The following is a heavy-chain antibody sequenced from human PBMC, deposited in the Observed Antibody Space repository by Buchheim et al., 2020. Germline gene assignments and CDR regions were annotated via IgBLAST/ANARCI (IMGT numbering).Heavy chain of an antibody. CDR1: GFTFSSYS. CDR2: ISSSSSTI. D-gene: IGHD6-19*01. CDR3: ARVAVAGGPYYYGMDV. J-gene: IGHJ6*02. V-gene: IGHV3-48*01. Sequence: EVQLVESGGGLVQPGGSLRLSCAASGFTFSSYSMNWVRQAPGKGLEWVSYISSSSSTIYYADSVKGRFTIPRDNAKNSLYLQMNSLRAEDTAVYYCARVAVAGGPYYYGMDVWGQGTT.